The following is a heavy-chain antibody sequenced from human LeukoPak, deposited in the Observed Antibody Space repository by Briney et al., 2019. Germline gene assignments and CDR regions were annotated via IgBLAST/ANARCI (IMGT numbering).Heavy chain of an antibody. J-gene: IGHJ3*02. CDR2: IYYSGST. CDR3: ARDGYSSSWYSVAFDI. Sequence: SETLSLTCTVSGGSISSSSYYWGWIRQPPGKGLEWIGSIYYSGSTYYNPSLKSRVTISVDTSKNQFSLKLSSVTAADTAVYYCARDGYSSSWYSVAFDIWGQGTMVTVSS. CDR1: GGSISSSSYY. D-gene: IGHD6-13*01. V-gene: IGHV4-39*07.